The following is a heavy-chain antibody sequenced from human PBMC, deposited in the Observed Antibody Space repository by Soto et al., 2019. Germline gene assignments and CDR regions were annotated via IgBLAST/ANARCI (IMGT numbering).Heavy chain of an antibody. D-gene: IGHD6-13*01. CDR2: IFYSGST. Sequence: QVQLQESGPGLVKPSQTLSLICTVSGGSINSGGYYWNWIRQHPGKGREWIGYIFYSGSTYYNPFLRSRVTISADTSENQFSLNLSSVTAADTAVYFCARGYRPSGYSSSWVFDYWGQGTLVNVSS. J-gene: IGHJ4*02. CDR1: GGSINSGGYY. V-gene: IGHV4-31*03. CDR3: ARGYRPSGYSSSWVFDY.